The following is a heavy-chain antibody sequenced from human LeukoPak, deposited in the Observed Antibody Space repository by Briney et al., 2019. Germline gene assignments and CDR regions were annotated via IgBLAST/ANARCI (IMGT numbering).Heavy chain of an antibody. D-gene: IGHD6-6*01. Sequence: SETLSLTCAVYGGSFSGYYWSWIRQPPGKGLEWIGEINHSGSTNYNPSLKSRVTISVDRSKNQFSLKLSSVTAADTAVYYCARAEEYSSSFDYWGQGTLVTASS. J-gene: IGHJ4*02. CDR2: INHSGST. CDR3: ARAEEYSSSFDY. V-gene: IGHV4-34*01. CDR1: GGSFSGYY.